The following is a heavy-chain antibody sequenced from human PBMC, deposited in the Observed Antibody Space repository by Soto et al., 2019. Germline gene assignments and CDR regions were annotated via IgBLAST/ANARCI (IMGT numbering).Heavy chain of an antibody. CDR1: GYTFTAYH. Sequence: ASVKVSCKASGYTFTAYHVHWVRQAPGQGLEWMAWIDPYNGATNYAQRFQDRVTLTSDTSISTAYMGINKLASDDAAVYYCATTSGHYSSAWQRLDVWGRGTTVTVSS. CDR3: ATTSGHYSSAWQRLDV. D-gene: IGHD6-19*01. J-gene: IGHJ6*02. CDR2: IDPYNGAT. V-gene: IGHV1-2*02.